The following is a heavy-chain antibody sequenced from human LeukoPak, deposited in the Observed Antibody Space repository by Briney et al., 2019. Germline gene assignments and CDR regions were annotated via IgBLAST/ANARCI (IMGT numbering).Heavy chain of an antibody. CDR2: ISGSGGST. CDR3: AKTLPHIVVVTAIDY. J-gene: IGHJ4*02. V-gene: IGHV3-23*01. D-gene: IGHD2-21*02. CDR1: GFTFSSYA. Sequence: PGGSLRLSCAASGFTFSSYAMSWVRQAPGKGLEWVSAISGSGGSTYYADSVKGRFTISRGNSKNTLYLQMNSLRAEDTAVYYCAKTLPHIVVVTAIDYWGQGTLVTVSS.